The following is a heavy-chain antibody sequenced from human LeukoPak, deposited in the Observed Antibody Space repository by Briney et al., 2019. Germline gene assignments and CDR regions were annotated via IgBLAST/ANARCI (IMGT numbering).Heavy chain of an antibody. D-gene: IGHD2-21*02. CDR3: ARVNKLVVTANHDAFDI. CDR1: GYTFTSYY. CDR2: IIPILGIA. Sequence: SVKVSCKASGYTFTSYYMHWVRQAPGQGLEWMGRIIPILGIANYAQKFQGRVTITADKSTSTAYMELSSLRSEDTAVYYCARVNKLVVTANHDAFDIWGQGTMVTVSS. V-gene: IGHV1-69*04. J-gene: IGHJ3*02.